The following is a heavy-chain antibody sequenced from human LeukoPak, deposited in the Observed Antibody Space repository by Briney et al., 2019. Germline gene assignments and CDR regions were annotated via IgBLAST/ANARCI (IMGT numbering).Heavy chain of an antibody. J-gene: IGHJ4*02. CDR2: ISGSCGST. CDR3: AKDGQDSSFDY. Sequence: GGSLRLSCAASGFTFSSYGMSWVRQAPGKGLERVSAISGSCGSTYYADSVKGRFTISRDNSKNTLYLQMNRLRAEDTAVYYCAKDGQDSSFDYWGQGTLVTVSS. CDR1: GFTFSSYG. V-gene: IGHV3-23*01.